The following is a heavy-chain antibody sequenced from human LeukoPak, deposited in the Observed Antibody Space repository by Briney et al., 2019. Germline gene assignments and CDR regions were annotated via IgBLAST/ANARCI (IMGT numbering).Heavy chain of an antibody. J-gene: IGHJ4*02. V-gene: IGHV3-21*01. CDR3: AIPYYYDSSYDY. D-gene: IGHD3-22*01. CDR1: GFTFSSYS. CDR2: ISSSSSYI. Sequence: PGGSLRLSCAASGFTFSSYSMNWVRQAPGKGLEWVSSISSSSSYIYYADSVKGRFTISRDNSKNTLYLQMNSLRAEDTAVYYCAIPYYYDSSYDYWGQGTLVTVSS.